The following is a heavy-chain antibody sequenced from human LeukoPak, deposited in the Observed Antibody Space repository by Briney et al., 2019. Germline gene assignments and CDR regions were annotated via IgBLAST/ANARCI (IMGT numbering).Heavy chain of an antibody. CDR1: GFTFSSSG. V-gene: IGHV3-30*02. CDR3: AKDIFGVVTPFDY. CDR2: IRYDGNSE. J-gene: IGHJ4*02. D-gene: IGHD3-3*01. Sequence: PGGSLRLSCAASGFTFSSSGMHWVRQAPGKGLEWVAFIRYDGNSEFYVDSVKGRFTISRDNSKNTLYLQMNSLRAEDTAVYYCAKDIFGVVTPFDYWGQGTLVTVSS.